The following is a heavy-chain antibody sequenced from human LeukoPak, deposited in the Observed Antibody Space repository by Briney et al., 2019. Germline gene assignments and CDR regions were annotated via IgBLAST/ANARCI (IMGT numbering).Heavy chain of an antibody. CDR1: GGTFSSYA. CDR3: ATTDSSSWIFDY. CDR2: IIPIFGTA. V-gene: IGHV1-69*05. D-gene: IGHD6-13*01. J-gene: IGHJ4*02. Sequence: ASVKVSCKASGGTFSSYAISWVRQAPGQGLEWMGGIIPIFGTANYAQKFQGRVTITTDESRSTAYMELSSLRSEDTAVYYCATTDSSSWIFDYWGQGTLVTVSS.